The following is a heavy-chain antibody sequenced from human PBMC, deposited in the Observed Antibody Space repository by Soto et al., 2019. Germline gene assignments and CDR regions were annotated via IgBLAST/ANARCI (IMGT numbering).Heavy chain of an antibody. CDR2: IKQDGSEK. Sequence: VQLVESGGGSVQPGGSLRLSCAASGFRLSTYWMGWVRQAPGKGPEWVANIKQDGSEKSYVDSVKGRFTISRDNDKNSVYLQMNGLRADDTAVYYCARENYFDYWGQGTLVTVSS. CDR1: GFRLSTYW. CDR3: ARENYFDY. J-gene: IGHJ4*02. V-gene: IGHV3-7*05.